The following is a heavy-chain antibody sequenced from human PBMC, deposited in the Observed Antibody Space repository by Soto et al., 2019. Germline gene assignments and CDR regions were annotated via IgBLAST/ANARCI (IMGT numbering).Heavy chain of an antibody. Sequence: QVQLQQWGAGLLKPSETLSLTCAVYGGSFSGYYWSWIRQPPGKGLEWIGEINHSGSTNYNPSLKRRVTISVDTSKSQFSLKLSSVTAADTAVYYCARGGYSGYARWGQGPLVTVSS. CDR2: INHSGST. D-gene: IGHD5-12*01. V-gene: IGHV4-34*01. CDR3: ARGGYSGYAR. CDR1: GGSFSGYY. J-gene: IGHJ4*02.